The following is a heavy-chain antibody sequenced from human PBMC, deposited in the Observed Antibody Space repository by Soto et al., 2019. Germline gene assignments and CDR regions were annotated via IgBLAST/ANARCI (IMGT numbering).Heavy chain of an antibody. D-gene: IGHD6-6*01. CDR1: GYTFTSYG. V-gene: IGHV1-18*04. CDR3: ARGPFGEAARIGPRLYYYGMDV. CDR2: ISAYNGNT. Sequence: ASVKVSCKASGYTFTSYGISWVRQAPGQGLEWMGWISAYNGNTNYAQKLQGRVTMTTDTSTSTAYMELRSLRSDDTAVYYCARGPFGEAARIGPRLYYYGMDVWGQGTTGTV. J-gene: IGHJ6*02.